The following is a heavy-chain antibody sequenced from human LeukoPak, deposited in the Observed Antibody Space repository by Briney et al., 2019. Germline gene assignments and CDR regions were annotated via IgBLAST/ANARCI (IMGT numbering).Heavy chain of an antibody. CDR2: IYRGGNT. Sequence: PGGSLRLSCAASGFTFSSNYMSWVRQAPGKGLEWVSIIYRGGNTYYADSVKGRFTISRDNSKNTVYLQMNSLRAEDTAVYYCARDLLDSSGYYDIDVWGKGTTVTVSS. CDR3: ARDLLDSSGYYDIDV. V-gene: IGHV3-53*01. D-gene: IGHD3-22*01. CDR1: GFTFSSNY. J-gene: IGHJ6*03.